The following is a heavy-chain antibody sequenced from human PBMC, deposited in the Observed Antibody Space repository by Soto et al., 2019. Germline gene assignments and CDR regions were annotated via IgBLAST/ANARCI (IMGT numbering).Heavy chain of an antibody. CDR2: INPNSGGT. CDR1: GYTFTGYY. J-gene: IGHJ4*02. CDR3: ARDQNHLYYYDSSGYFDY. D-gene: IGHD3-22*01. V-gene: IGHV1-2*04. Sequence: ASVKVSCKASGYTFTGYYMHWVRQAPGQGLEWMGWINPNSGGTNYAQKFQGWVTMTRDTSISTAYMELSRLRSDDTAVYYCARDQNHLYYYDSSGYFDYWGQGILVTVSS.